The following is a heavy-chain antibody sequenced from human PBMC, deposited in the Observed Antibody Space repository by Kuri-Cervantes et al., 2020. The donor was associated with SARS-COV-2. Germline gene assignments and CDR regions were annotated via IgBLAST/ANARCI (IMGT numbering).Heavy chain of an antibody. CDR2: ISGASDMI. Sequence: GESLMISCAASEFTFSSYSMNWVREAPGKGLEWVAYISGASDMIYYADSAKGRFSVSRSSAKNSLYLQMNSLRAEDTAVYFGTSTYTHGRYGAFDVWGQGTMVTVSS. CDR1: EFTFSSYS. V-gene: IGHV3-48*01. D-gene: IGHD2-2*02. J-gene: IGHJ3*01. CDR3: TSTYTHGRYGAFDV.